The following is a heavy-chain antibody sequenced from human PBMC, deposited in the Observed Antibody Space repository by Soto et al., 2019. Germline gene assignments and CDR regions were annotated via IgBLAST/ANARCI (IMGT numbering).Heavy chain of an antibody. Sequence: QITLKESGPTLVKPTQTLTLTCTFSGFSLSADGVGVGWIRQPPGKALEWLALIYWDDDQRYSPSLKTRLTITKDTSKNQVVLTMTTMDPVDTATYYCAHAYGGTSWPNDAFDVWGPGTVVTVSS. D-gene: IGHD2-2*01. J-gene: IGHJ3*01. V-gene: IGHV2-5*02. CDR3: AHAYGGTSWPNDAFDV. CDR2: IYWDDDQ. CDR1: GFSLSADGVG.